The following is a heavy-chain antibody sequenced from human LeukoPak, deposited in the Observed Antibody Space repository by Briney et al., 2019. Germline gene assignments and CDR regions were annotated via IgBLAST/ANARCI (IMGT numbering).Heavy chain of an antibody. CDR3: TREMVMIDY. V-gene: IGHV3-7*03. Sequence: PGGSLRLSCAASGFTFDDYGMSWVRQAPGKGLEWVANIKQDGSEKYYVGSVKGRFTISRDNAKSSLYLQMNSLRAGDTAVYYCTREMVMIDYWGQGNLVTVSS. CDR2: IKQDGSEK. J-gene: IGHJ4*02. D-gene: IGHD4-23*01. CDR1: GFTFDDYG.